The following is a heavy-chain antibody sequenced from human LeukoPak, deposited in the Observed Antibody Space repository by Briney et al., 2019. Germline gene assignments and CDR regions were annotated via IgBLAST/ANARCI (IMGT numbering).Heavy chain of an antibody. V-gene: IGHV3-30*04. CDR3: ATYRQVLLPFES. Sequence: PGGSLRLSCAASGFTFSSYAMHWVRQAPGKGLEWVAVISYDGSNKYYADSVKGRFTISRDNSKSTLSLQMNSLRAEDTAIYYCATYRQVLLPFESWGRGTLVTVSS. CDR1: GFTFSSYA. CDR2: ISYDGSNK. D-gene: IGHD2-8*02. J-gene: IGHJ4*02.